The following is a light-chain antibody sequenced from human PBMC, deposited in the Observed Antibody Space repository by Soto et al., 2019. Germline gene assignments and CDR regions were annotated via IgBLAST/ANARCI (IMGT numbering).Light chain of an antibody. CDR3: QLLQSYPA. CDR2: GAS. Sequence: DIQLTQSPSFLSASVGDRVPITCRASQAISSYLAWYQQKPGKAPKLLIFGASTLQSGVPSRFSGSGFGTEFTLTIRSLQPEDFATCYCQLLQSYPAFGQGTKLEIK. V-gene: IGKV1-9*01. CDR1: QAISSY. J-gene: IGKJ2*01.